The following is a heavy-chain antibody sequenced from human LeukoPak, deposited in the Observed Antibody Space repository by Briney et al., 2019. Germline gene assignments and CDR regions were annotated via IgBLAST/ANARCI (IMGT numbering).Heavy chain of an antibody. CDR1: GFTFSSYG. CDR2: ISYDGSNK. J-gene: IGHJ5*02. Sequence: QTGGSLRLSCAASGFTFSSYGMHWVRQAPGKGLEWVAVISYDGSNKYYADSVKGRFTISRDNAKNSLYLQMNSLRAEDTAVYYCASISIAAAGINWFDPWGQGTLVTVSS. D-gene: IGHD6-13*01. CDR3: ASISIAAAGINWFDP. V-gene: IGHV3-30*03.